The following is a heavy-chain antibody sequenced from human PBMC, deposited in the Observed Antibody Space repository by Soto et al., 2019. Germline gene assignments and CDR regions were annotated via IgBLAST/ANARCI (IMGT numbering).Heavy chain of an antibody. V-gene: IGHV2-5*02. CDR1: GFSLSTSGVG. CDR2: IYWDDDK. Sequence: QITLKESGPTLVRPTQTLTLTCTFSGFSLSTSGVGVGWIRQPPGKALEWLALIYWDDDKRYSPSLKSRLTLTKDTSKNQVVLTITNMDPVDTATYYCAHSRCGGDCLQSYSSHYYYGMDVWGQGTTVTVSS. CDR3: AHSRCGGDCLQSYSSHYYYGMDV. J-gene: IGHJ6*02. D-gene: IGHD2-21*02.